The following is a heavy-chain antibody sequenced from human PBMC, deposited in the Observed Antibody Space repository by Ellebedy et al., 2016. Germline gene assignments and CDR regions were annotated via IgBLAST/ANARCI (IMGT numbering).Heavy chain of an antibody. V-gene: IGHV1-69*04. CDR2: IIPILGIA. D-gene: IGHD3-10*02. CDR1: GYTFTSYG. CDR3: AREGVRGVILIN. J-gene: IGHJ4*02. Sequence: ASVKVSCKASGYTFTSYGISWVRQAPGQGLEWMGRIIPILGIANYAQKFQGRVTITADKSTSTAYMELSSLRSEDTAVYYCAREGVRGVILINWGQGTLVTVSS.